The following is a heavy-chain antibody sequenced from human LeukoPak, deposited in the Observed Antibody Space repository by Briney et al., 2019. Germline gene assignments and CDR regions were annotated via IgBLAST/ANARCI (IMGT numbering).Heavy chain of an antibody. CDR3: ARDFTGYCSSTSCYTDYYYGMDV. J-gene: IGHJ6*02. Sequence: GGSLRLSCAASGFTFSSYAMSWVRQAPGKGLKWVSAISGSGGSTYYADSVKGRFTISRDNAKNSLYLQMNSLRAEDTAVYYCARDFTGYCSSTSCYTDYYYGMDVWGQGTTVTVSS. V-gene: IGHV3-23*01. D-gene: IGHD2-2*02. CDR1: GFTFSSYA. CDR2: ISGSGGST.